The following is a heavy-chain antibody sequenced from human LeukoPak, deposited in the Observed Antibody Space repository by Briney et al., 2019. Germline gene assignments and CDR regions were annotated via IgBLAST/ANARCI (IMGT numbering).Heavy chain of an antibody. V-gene: IGHV3-23*01. Sequence: GGSLRLSCAASGFTFSSYAMSWVRQAPGKGLEWVSAISGRGGGTYYADSVKGRFTISRDNSKNTLSLQMNSLRAEDTAVYYCAKETVVVVAATPDAFDIWGQGTMVTVSS. CDR1: GFTFSSYA. D-gene: IGHD2-15*01. CDR2: ISGRGGGT. J-gene: IGHJ3*02. CDR3: AKETVVVVAATPDAFDI.